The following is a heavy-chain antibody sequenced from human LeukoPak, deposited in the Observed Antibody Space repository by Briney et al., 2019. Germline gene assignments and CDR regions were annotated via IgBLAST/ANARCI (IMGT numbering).Heavy chain of an antibody. V-gene: IGHV1-8*01. CDR1: GYTFTSYN. J-gene: IGHJ2*01. CDR2: MHPNSGNT. D-gene: IGHD3-22*01. CDR3: ARDYYYDSSGHKSGYFDL. Sequence: ASVKVSCKASGYTFTSYNINWVRQATGQGLEWMGWMHPNSGNTGYAQKFQGRVTMTRNTSTTTAYMELSGLTFEDTAVYYCARDYYYDSSGHKSGYFDLWGRGTLVTVSS.